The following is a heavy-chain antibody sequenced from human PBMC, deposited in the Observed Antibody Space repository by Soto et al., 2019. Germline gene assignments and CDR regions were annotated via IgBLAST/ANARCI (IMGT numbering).Heavy chain of an antibody. V-gene: IGHV4-59*01. D-gene: IGHD2-2*01. J-gene: IGHJ6*02. CDR2: IHYSGST. CDR1: GGSISSYY. Sequence: QVQLQESGPGLVKPSETLSLTCTVSGGSISSYYWSWIRQSPGKGLEWIGYIHYSGSTKSNPSLKSRFPLSVATAMNLVSQKLSYVTPADSAVYFCARARYQLFHPYTSGRAVWAHGPTFPV. CDR3: ARARYQLFHPYTSGRAV.